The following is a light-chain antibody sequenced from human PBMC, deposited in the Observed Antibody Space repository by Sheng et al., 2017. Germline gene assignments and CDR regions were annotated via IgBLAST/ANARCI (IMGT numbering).Light chain of an antibody. J-gene: IGKJ1*01. CDR1: QSVSEW. CDR2: KAS. CDR3: QQYDTYLS. Sequence: DVQMTQSPSTLSASVGDRVTITCRASQSVSEWLAWYQQKPGKPPKLLIYKASTLERGVSSRFSGSGSGTEFTLTISSLQPDDFATYFCQQYDTYLSFAQGTKVEI. V-gene: IGKV1-5*03.